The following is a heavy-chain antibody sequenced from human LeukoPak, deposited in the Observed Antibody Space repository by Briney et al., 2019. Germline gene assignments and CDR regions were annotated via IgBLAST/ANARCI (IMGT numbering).Heavy chain of an antibody. V-gene: IGHV3-7*02. J-gene: IGHJ4*02. Sequence: GGSLRLSCAASGFTFSSYWMSWVRQAPGKGLEWVANINQDGSEKNCVDSVKGRFTISRDNAKNSLYLQMNSLRAEDTAVYYCANNRASLDYWGQGTLVTVSS. CDR3: ANNRASLDY. D-gene: IGHD2/OR15-2a*01. CDR1: GFTFSSYW. CDR2: INQDGSEK.